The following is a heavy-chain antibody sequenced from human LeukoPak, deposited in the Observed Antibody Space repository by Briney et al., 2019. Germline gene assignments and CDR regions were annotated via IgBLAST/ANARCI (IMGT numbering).Heavy chain of an antibody. Sequence: GGSLRLSCAASGFTFSSYGMHWVRQAPGKGLEWVAIIWNDGGDKYYADSVKGRSTVSRDNSKNTLYLQMNSLRVEDTAVYYCARGPYDSGKGFYFDFWGQGTLVTVSS. CDR2: IWNDGGDK. D-gene: IGHD3-10*01. CDR3: ARGPYDSGKGFYFDF. CDR1: GFTFSSYG. J-gene: IGHJ4*02. V-gene: IGHV3-33*01.